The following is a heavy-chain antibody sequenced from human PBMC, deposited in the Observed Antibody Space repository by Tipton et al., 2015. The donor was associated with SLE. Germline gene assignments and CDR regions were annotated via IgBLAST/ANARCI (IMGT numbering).Heavy chain of an antibody. Sequence: SLRLSCAASGFTFSSYSMNWVRQAPGKGLEWVSSISSSSSYIYYADSVKGRFTISRDNAKNSLYLQMNSLRAEDTAVYYCARDRGWNYDYYYYDMDVWGQGTTVTVSS. J-gene: IGHJ6*02. CDR3: ARDRGWNYDYYYYDMDV. CDR2: ISSSSSYI. D-gene: IGHD1-7*01. V-gene: IGHV3-21*01. CDR1: GFTFSSYS.